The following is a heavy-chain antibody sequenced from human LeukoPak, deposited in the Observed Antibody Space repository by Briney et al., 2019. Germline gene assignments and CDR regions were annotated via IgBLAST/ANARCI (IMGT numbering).Heavy chain of an antibody. CDR2: ISSNGGST. D-gene: IGHD4-17*01. J-gene: IGHJ4*02. CDR3: ARVGTYGEYYFDY. Sequence: PGGSLRLSCAASGFTFSSYAMHWARQAPGKGLEYVSAISSNGGSTYYANSVKGRFTISRDNSKNTLYLQMGSLRAEDMAVYYCARVGTYGEYYFDYWGQGTLVTVSS. CDR1: GFTFSSYA. V-gene: IGHV3-64*01.